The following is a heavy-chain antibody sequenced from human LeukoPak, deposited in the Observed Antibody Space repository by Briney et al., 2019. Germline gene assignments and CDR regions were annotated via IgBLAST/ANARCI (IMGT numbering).Heavy chain of an antibody. V-gene: IGHV3-7*05. CDR3: VRGSSGTVVRGVAWAWFDP. J-gene: IGHJ5*02. CDR2: IKQDGSEK. Sequence: GGSLRLSCVASGFTFSNYWMTGVRQAPGKGLEWVANIKQDGSEKHFVDSVRGRFTISRDNAKDSLYLQMNSLRAEDTAVYYCVRGSSGTVVRGVAWAWFDPWGQGTLVTVSS. CDR1: GFTFSNYW. D-gene: IGHD3-10*01.